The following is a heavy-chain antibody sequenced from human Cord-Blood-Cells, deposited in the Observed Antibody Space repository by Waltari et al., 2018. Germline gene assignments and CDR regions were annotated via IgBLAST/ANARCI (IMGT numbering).Heavy chain of an antibody. V-gene: IGHV3-33*01. CDR2: IWYDGSNK. J-gene: IGHJ4*02. D-gene: IGHD3-22*01. CDR1: GFTFSSYG. Sequence: GFTFSSYGMHWVRQAPGKGLEWVAVIWYDGSNKYYADSVKGRFTISRDNSKNTPYLQMNSLRAEDTAVYYCARDPTSYNYYDSSGYFDYWGQGTLVTVSS. CDR3: ARDPTSYNYYDSSGYFDY.